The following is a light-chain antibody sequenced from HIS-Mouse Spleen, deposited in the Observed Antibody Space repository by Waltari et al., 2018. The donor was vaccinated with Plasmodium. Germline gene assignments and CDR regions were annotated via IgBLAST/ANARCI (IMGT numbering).Light chain of an antibody. V-gene: IGLV2-23*03. Sequence: QSALNQPASVSGSPGQSITIYCTGTSSAVGSYNLYSWYQQHPGKAPNLMIYEGSKRPSGVSNRFSGSKSGNTASLTISGLQAEDEADYYCCSYAGSSTFVVFGGGTKLTVL. CDR3: CSYAGSSTFVV. CDR1: SSAVGSYNL. CDR2: EGS. J-gene: IGLJ2*01.